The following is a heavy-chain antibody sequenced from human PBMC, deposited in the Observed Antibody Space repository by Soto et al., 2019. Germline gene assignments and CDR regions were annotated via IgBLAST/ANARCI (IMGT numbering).Heavy chain of an antibody. Sequence: SVKVSCKASGGTFSSYAISWVRQAPGQGLEWMGGIIPIFGTANYAQKFQGRVTITADESTSTAYMELSSLRSEDTAVYYCARGPKGDIVATIVRYYYYYGMDVWGQGTTVTVSS. V-gene: IGHV1-69*13. CDR3: ARGPKGDIVATIVRYYYYYGMDV. CDR1: GGTFSSYA. D-gene: IGHD5-12*01. CDR2: IIPIFGTA. J-gene: IGHJ6*02.